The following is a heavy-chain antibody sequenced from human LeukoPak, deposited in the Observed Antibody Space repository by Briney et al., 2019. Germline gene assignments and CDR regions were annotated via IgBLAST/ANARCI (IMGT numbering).Heavy chain of an antibody. CDR3: ARVLTAGNYWYFDL. D-gene: IGHD6-13*01. J-gene: IGHJ2*01. Sequence: SETLSLTCTVSGGSISSGSYYWSWIRQPAGKGLEWIGRIYTSGSTNYNPSLKSRVTISVDTSKNQFSLKLSSVTAADTAVYYCARVLTAGNYWYFDLWGRGTLVTVSS. CDR1: GGSISSGSYY. CDR2: IYTSGST. V-gene: IGHV4-61*02.